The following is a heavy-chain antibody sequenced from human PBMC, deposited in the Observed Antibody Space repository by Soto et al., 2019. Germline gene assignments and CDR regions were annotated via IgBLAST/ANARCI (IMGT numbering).Heavy chain of an antibody. Sequence: GGSLRLSCAASGFTFSSYAMSWVHQAPGKGLEWVSAISGSGGSTYYADSVKGRFTISRDNSKNTLYLQMNSLRAEDTAVYYCAKDDSSSWLSFDYWGQGTLVTVSS. CDR3: AKDDSSSWLSFDY. D-gene: IGHD6-13*01. J-gene: IGHJ4*02. V-gene: IGHV3-23*01. CDR1: GFTFSSYA. CDR2: ISGSGGST.